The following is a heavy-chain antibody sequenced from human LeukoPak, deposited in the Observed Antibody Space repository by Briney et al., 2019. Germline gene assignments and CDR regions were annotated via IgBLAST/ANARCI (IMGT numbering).Heavy chain of an antibody. CDR1: GFTFSNAW. D-gene: IGHD3-10*01. J-gene: IGHJ4*02. CDR3: LTYYYGSGRVRFDY. CDR2: IKSKTDGGTT. V-gene: IGHV3-15*01. Sequence: GGSLRLSCAASGFTFSNAWVSWVRQAPGKGLEWVGRIKSKTDGGTTDYAAPVKGRFTISRDDSKNTLYLQMNSLKTEDTAVYYCLTYYYGSGRVRFDYWGQGTLVTVSS.